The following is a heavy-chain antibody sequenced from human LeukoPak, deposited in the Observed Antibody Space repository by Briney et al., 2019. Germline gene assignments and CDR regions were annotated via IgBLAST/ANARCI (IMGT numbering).Heavy chain of an antibody. CDR1: GGSISSYY. CDR2: IYYSGST. Sequence: MPSETLSLTCTVSGGSISSYYWSWIRQPPGKGLEWIGYIYYSGSTNYNPSLKSRVSISVDTSKNQLSLELSSVTAADTAVYYCARDLLWFGELAHLEWGQGTLVTVSS. V-gene: IGHV4-59*01. D-gene: IGHD3-10*01. J-gene: IGHJ4*02. CDR3: ARDLLWFGELAHLE.